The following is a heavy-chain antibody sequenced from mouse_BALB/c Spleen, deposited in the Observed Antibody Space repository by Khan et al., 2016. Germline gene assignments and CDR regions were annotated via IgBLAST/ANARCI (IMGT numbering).Heavy chain of an antibody. V-gene: IGHV1-7*01. CDR1: GYTFTSYW. J-gene: IGHJ2*01. CDR3: AIYYGNYFDY. CDR2: IYPGDGDT. Sequence: QVQLQQSGAELAKPGASVKMSCKASGYTFTSYWMHWVKQRPGQGLEWIGQIYPGDGDTNYNGKFKGKATLTADKSSSTAYMQLSSLTSEDSAVYFCAIYYGNYFDYWGQGTTLTVSS. D-gene: IGHD2-1*01.